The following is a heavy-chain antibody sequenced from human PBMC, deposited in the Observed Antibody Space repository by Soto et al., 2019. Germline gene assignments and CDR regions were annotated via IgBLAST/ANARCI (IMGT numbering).Heavy chain of an antibody. V-gene: IGHV4-39*01. CDR2: FYYSGST. J-gene: IGHJ6*02. Sequence: SETLSLTCTVSGGSITNSSFSCGWIRQPPGKGLEWIGTFYYSGSTYYNPSLYSRVTISVDTSKNQFSLKLSSVTAADTAVYYCARLHGYCISTSCYGYYAMDVWGQGTTVT. CDR3: ARLHGYCISTSCYGYYAMDV. D-gene: IGHD2-2*01. CDR1: GGSITNSSFS.